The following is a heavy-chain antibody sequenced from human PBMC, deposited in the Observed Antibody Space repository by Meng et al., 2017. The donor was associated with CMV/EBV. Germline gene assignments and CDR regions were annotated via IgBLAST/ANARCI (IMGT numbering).Heavy chain of an antibody. CDR3: ARARGYCSTTSCWTTLDY. CDR2: ISYDGSNK. CDR1: GFTFSSYA. J-gene: IGHJ4*02. D-gene: IGHD2-2*01. Sequence: GGSLRLSCAASGFTFSSYAMHWVRQAPGKGLEWVAVISYDGSNKYYADSVKGRFTISRDNSKNTLDLQATSLRPEDTALYYCARARGYCSTTSCWTTLDYWGQGTLVTVSS. V-gene: IGHV3-30-3*01.